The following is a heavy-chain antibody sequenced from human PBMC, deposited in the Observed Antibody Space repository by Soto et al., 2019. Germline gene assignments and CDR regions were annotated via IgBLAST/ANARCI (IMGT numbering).Heavy chain of an antibody. CDR2: ISYDGSNK. CDR1: GFTFSSYG. V-gene: IGHV3-30*18. Sequence: QPGGSLRLSCAASGFTFSSYGMHWVRQAPGKGLEWVAVISYDGSNKYYADSVKGRFTISRDNSKNTLYLQMNSLRAEDTAVYYCAKGTYYYDSSGSPDYWGQGTLVTVSS. J-gene: IGHJ4*02. D-gene: IGHD3-22*01. CDR3: AKGTYYYDSSGSPDY.